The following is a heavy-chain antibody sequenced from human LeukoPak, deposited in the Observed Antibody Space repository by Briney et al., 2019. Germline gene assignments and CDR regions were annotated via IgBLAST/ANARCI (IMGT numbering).Heavy chain of an antibody. D-gene: IGHD5-18*01. CDR2: IFNSGTT. CDR1: GASVNSDSYY. J-gene: IGHJ4*02. CDR3: ADTYGN. V-gene: IGHV4-30-4*08. Sequence: SETLSLTCTVTGASVNSDSYYWSWIRQPPGQGLEWIGYIFNSGTTYYIPSLRSRVIISLDTSKNQFSLKMSSVTAADTAVYFCADTYGNWGQGTLVTVSS.